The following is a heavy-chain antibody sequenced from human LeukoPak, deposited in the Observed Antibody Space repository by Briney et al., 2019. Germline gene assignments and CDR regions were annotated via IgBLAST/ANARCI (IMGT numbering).Heavy chain of an antibody. V-gene: IGHV3-7*01. CDR2: INQDGSEQ. J-gene: IGHJ4*02. Sequence: GESLRLSCAASGFTFSGYWMSWVRQAPGKGLEWVANINQDGSEQYYVDSVKGRFTISRDNAKNSLYLQMNSLRAEDTAVYYCARIIVVRCFDYWGQGTLVTVSS. D-gene: IGHD2-21*01. CDR3: ARIIVVRCFDY. CDR1: GFTFSGYW.